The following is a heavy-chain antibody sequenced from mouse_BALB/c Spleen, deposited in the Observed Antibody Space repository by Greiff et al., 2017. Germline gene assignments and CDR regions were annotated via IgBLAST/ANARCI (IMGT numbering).Heavy chain of an antibody. D-gene: IGHD1-1*01. CDR1: GFTFSSYY. J-gene: IGHJ1*01. CDR2: INSNGGST. Sequence: DVKLVESGGGLVKLGGSLKLSCAASGFTFSSYYMSWVRQTPEKRLELVAAINSNGGSTYYPDTVKGRFTISRDNAKNTLYLQMSSLKSEDTALYYCARQYYYGSQYFDVWGAGTTVTVSS. CDR3: ARQYYYGSQYFDV. V-gene: IGHV5-6-2*01.